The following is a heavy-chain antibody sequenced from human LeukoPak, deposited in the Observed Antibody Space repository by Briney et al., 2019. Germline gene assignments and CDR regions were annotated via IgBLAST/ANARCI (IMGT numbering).Heavy chain of an antibody. V-gene: IGHV1-18*01. CDR1: GYNFGIFG. Sequence: ASVKVSCKASGYNFGIFGISWVRQAPGQGLEWMGWISANNGNTKYAQKFQGRVTMATDTSTSRAYMELRSLRSDDTAVYYCARVGVVVPSAWFDPWGQGTLVTVSS. D-gene: IGHD2-2*01. CDR3: ARVGVVVPSAWFDP. J-gene: IGHJ5*02. CDR2: ISANNGNT.